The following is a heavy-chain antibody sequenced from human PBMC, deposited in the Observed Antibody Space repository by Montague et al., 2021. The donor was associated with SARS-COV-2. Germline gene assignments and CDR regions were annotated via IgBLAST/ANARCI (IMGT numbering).Heavy chain of an antibody. Sequence: SLRLSCAASGFTFSGSPMNWVRQAPGEGLEWVSVIHSAGRRSYYGHFAEGRFTISRDNSKNTVYLQMNNLRAEDTAVYYCAKVGDIMACFDLVNLDHWGQGTLVIVSS. D-gene: IGHD3-9*01. J-gene: IGHJ4*02. CDR2: IHSAGRRS. CDR1: GFTFSGSP. V-gene: IGHV3-23*03. CDR3: AKVGDIMACFDLVNLDH.